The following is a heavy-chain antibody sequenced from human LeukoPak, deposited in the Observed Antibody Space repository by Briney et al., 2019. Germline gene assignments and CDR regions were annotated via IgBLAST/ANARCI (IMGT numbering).Heavy chain of an antibody. CDR1: GFTFSSYA. D-gene: IGHD5-18*01. J-gene: IGHJ5*02. CDR3: AKGGRSNYGPGWFDP. Sequence: GGSLRLSCAASGFTFSSYAMSWVRQAPGKGLEWVSAISGSGGSTYYADSVKGRFTISRDNSKNTLYLQMNSLRAEDTAVYYCAKGGRSNYGPGWFDPWGQGTLVTVSS. CDR2: ISGSGGST. V-gene: IGHV3-23*01.